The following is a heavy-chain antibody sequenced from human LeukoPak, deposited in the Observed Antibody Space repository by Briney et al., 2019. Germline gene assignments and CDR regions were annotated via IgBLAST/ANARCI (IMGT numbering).Heavy chain of an antibody. J-gene: IGHJ4*02. Sequence: SETLSLTCTVSGGSISSSSYYWGWIRQPPGKGLEWIGSIYYSGSTYYNPSLKSRVTISVDTSKDQFSLKLSSVTAADTAVYYCARLQPGIAAAGTALFDYWGQGTLVTVSS. CDR1: GGSISSSSYY. CDR3: ARLQPGIAAAGTALFDY. V-gene: IGHV4-39*07. CDR2: IYYSGST. D-gene: IGHD6-13*01.